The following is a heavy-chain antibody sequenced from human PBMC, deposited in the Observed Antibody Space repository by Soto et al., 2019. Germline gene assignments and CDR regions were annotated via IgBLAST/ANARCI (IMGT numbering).Heavy chain of an antibody. V-gene: IGHV1-69*01. D-gene: IGHD1-7*01. CDR1: GGTFSSYA. CDR3: ARWGQLELRSYGQDAFDI. J-gene: IGHJ3*02. Sequence: QVPLVQSGAEVKKPGSSVKVSCKASGGTFSSYAISWVRQAPGQGLEWMGGIIPIFGTANYAQKFQGRVTITADESTSTAYMELSSLRSEDTAVYYCARWGQLELRSYGQDAFDIWGQGTMVTVSS. CDR2: IIPIFGTA.